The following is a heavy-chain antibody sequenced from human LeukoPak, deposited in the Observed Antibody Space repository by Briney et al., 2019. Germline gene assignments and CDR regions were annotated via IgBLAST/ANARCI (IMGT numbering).Heavy chain of an antibody. CDR1: GFTFNTYW. CDR2: IKEDGSDK. D-gene: IGHD7-27*01. J-gene: IGHJ4*02. V-gene: IGHV3-7*03. Sequence: PGGSLRLSCAASGFTFNTYWMTWVRQAPGQGLEWVADIKEDGSDKYYVDAVKGRFTISRDNAKNSLFLQMNSLRVEDTAVYYCARVVLTGIDYFDYWGQGTLVSVSS. CDR3: ARVVLTGIDYFDY.